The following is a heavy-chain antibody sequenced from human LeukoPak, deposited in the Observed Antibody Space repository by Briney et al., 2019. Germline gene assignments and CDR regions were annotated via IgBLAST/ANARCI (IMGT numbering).Heavy chain of an antibody. CDR1: GGTFSSYP. D-gene: IGHD4-11*01. CDR3: ARDNPKGSNSLDY. Sequence: GASVKVSCKASGGTFSSYPISWVRQAPGQGLEWMGRIIPIFGTANYAQKFQGRVTITADESTSTAYMKLSSLRSEDTAVYFCARDNPKGSNSLDYWGQGTLVTVSS. J-gene: IGHJ4*02. CDR2: IIPIFGTA. V-gene: IGHV1-69*13.